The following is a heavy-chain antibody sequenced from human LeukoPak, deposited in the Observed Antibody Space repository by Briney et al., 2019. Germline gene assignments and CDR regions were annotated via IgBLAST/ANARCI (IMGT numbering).Heavy chain of an antibody. D-gene: IGHD3-10*01. CDR3: ARGQDAMVRGVIGY. CDR1: GYTFTNYD. V-gene: IGHV1-8*01. Sequence: GASVKVSCKASGYTFTNYDINWVRQATGQGLEWMGWMNPNSGNTGYAQKFQGRVTMTRNTSISTAYMELSSLRSEDTAVYYCARGQDAMVRGVIGYWGQGTLVTVSS. CDR2: MNPNSGNT. J-gene: IGHJ4*02.